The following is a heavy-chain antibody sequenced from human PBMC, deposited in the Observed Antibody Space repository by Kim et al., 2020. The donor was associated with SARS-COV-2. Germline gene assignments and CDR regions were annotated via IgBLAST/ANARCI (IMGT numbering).Heavy chain of an antibody. CDR2: ISSSGNTI. CDR1: GFTLSSYE. J-gene: IGHJ4*02. Sequence: GGSLRLSCAASGFTLSSYEMNWVRQAPGKGLVWVSYISSSGNTIYYADSVKGRFTISRDNAKNSLYLQMNSLRAEDTAVYYCARGMGGFWSDYLLDYWGQGTLVTVSS. V-gene: IGHV3-48*03. D-gene: IGHD3-3*01. CDR3: ARGMGGFWSDYLLDY.